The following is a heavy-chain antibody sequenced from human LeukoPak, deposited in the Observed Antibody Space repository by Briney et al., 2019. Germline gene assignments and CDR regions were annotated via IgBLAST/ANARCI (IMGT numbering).Heavy chain of an antibody. CDR3: ARRKNSGWSTDAFDI. V-gene: IGHV4-59*01. J-gene: IGHJ3*02. CDR2: IYSSGST. D-gene: IGHD6-19*01. Sequence: SETLSLTCTVSGGPIRSYYWSWIRQPPGKGLEWIGYIYSSGSTNYNPSLKSRVTISVDTSKNKFSLKLSSVTAADTAVYFCARRKNSGWSTDAFDIWGQGTMVTVSS. CDR1: GGPIRSYY.